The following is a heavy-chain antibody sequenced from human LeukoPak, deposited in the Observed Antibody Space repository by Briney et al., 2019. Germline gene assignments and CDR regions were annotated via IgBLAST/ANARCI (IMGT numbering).Heavy chain of an antibody. CDR1: AFTVSSNY. CDR2: IYRDGST. D-gene: IGHD3-10*01. J-gene: IGHJ4*02. V-gene: IGHV3-66*01. CDR3: AREGSQGSGSYFGY. Sequence: GGSLRLSCAASAFTVSSNYMSRVRQAPGKGLEWVSVIYRDGSTYNADSVKGRFTISRDNSKNTLYLQMNSLRAEDTAVYYCAREGSQGSGSYFGYWGQGTLVTVSS.